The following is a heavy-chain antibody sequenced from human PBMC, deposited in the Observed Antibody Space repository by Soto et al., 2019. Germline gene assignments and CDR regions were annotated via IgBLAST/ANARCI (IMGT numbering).Heavy chain of an antibody. CDR3: ARVRGGGSAYFFDY. CDR2: INPSGGTT. V-gene: IGHV1-46*01. Sequence: GASVKVSCKASGYTFTRYNVHWVRQAPGQGLEWMAIINPSGGTTYYVQKFEGRVTLTTDTSTSTVYMELSSLRSDDTAVYYCARVRGGGSAYFFDYWGQGTLVTVSS. CDR1: GYTFTRYN. J-gene: IGHJ4*02. D-gene: IGHD2-15*01.